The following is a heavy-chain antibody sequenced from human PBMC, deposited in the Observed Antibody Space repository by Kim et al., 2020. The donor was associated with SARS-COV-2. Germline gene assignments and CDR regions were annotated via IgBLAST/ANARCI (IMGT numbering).Heavy chain of an antibody. CDR3: AKDLVYNWSGRYYYYYYGMDV. D-gene: IGHD1-1*01. CDR1: GFTFSSYG. Sequence: GGSLRLSCAASGFTFSSYGMHWVRQAPGKGLEWVAVIWYDGSNKYYADSVKGRFTISRDNSKNTLYLQMNSLRAEDTAVYYCAKDLVYNWSGRYYYYYYGMDVWGQGTTVTVSS. V-gene: IGHV3-33*06. CDR2: IWYDGSNK. J-gene: IGHJ6*02.